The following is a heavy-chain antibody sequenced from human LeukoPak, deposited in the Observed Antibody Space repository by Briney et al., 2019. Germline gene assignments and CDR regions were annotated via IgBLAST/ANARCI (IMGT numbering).Heavy chain of an antibody. Sequence: GGSLRLSCAASGFTFSSYAMHWVRQAPGKGLEWVAVISYDGSNKYYADSVKGRFTISRDNSKNALYLQMNSLKTEDTAVYYCTSPYSNFGADHPDYYYYMDVWGKGTTVTVSS. CDR1: GFTFSSYA. V-gene: IGHV3-30-3*01. CDR2: ISYDGSNK. J-gene: IGHJ6*03. CDR3: TSPYSNFGADHPDYYYYMDV. D-gene: IGHD4-11*01.